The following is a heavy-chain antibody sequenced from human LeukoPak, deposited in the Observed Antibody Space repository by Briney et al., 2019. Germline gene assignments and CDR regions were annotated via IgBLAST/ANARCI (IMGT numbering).Heavy chain of an antibody. CDR3: AREGRGDSSGYYLRYYYYGMDV. CDR1: GGSISSSNW. Sequence: SETLSLTCAVSGGSISSSNWWSWVRQPPGKGLEWIGEIYHSGSTNYNPSLKSRVTISVDKSKNQFSLKLSSVTAADTAVYYCAREGRGDSSGYYLRYYYYGMDVWGQGTTVTVSS. V-gene: IGHV4-4*02. CDR2: IYHSGST. J-gene: IGHJ6*02. D-gene: IGHD3-22*01.